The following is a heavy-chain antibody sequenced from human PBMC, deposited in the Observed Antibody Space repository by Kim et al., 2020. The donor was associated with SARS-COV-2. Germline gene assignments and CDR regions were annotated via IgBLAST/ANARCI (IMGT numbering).Heavy chain of an antibody. CDR2: IWYDGSNK. J-gene: IGHJ4*02. Sequence: GGSLRLSCAASGFTFSSYGMHWVRQAPGKGLEWVAVIWYDGSNKYYADSVKGRFTISRDNSKNTLYLQMNSLRAEDTAVYYCASQLERGIAAPIFDYWGQGTLVTVSS. CDR1: GFTFSSYG. CDR3: ASQLERGIAAPIFDY. V-gene: IGHV3-33*01. D-gene: IGHD6-13*01.